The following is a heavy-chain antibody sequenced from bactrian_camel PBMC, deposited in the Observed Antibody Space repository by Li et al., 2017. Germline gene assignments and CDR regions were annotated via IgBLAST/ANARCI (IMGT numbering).Heavy chain of an antibody. J-gene: IGHJ4*01. CDR1: GFTQPGYC. CDR2: IYNTGSRT. V-gene: IGHV3S6*01. Sequence: HVQLVESGGGSVQAGGSLRLRCEASGFTQPGYCMAWFRRDVGNERHGVASIYNTGSRTYYSDSVKGRFTISWDKNRNVLYLQMDNLKPEDTGMYYCAAVAPCTVLAGSLLALWEELGMWGQGTQVTVS. D-gene: IGHD1*01. CDR3: AAVAPCTVLAGSLLALWEELGM.